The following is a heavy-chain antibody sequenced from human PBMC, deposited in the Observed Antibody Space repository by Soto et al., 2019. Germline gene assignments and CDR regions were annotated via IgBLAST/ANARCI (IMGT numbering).Heavy chain of an antibody. V-gene: IGHV3-23*01. J-gene: IGHJ5*02. Sequence: GGSLRLSCAASGFIFENFGMSWVRQAPGKGLEWISSISGSGFKKYYADSVKGRFTISRDNSKSTVYLELNNLSAEDTAVYHCAKNQGVELVLLATVDWSDPWGQGSVVTVSS. CDR1: GFIFENFG. CDR3: AKNQGVELVLLATVDWSDP. D-gene: IGHD2-15*01. CDR2: ISGSGFKK.